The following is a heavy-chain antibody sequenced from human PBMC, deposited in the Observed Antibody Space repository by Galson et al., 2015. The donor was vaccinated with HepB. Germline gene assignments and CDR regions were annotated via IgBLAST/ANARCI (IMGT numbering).Heavy chain of an antibody. V-gene: IGHV2-70*11. D-gene: IGHD4-11*01. CDR3: ARIRGLHYPPGV. Sequence: PALVKPTQTLTLTCTFSGFSLSTSGMCVGWIRQPPGKALEWLARIDWDDDKYYSTSLKTRLTISKNTSKNQVVRTMTNMDPVDTAAYYCARIRGLHYPPGVWGKGITVTVSS. J-gene: IGHJ6*04. CDR2: IDWDDDK. CDR1: GFSLSTSGMC.